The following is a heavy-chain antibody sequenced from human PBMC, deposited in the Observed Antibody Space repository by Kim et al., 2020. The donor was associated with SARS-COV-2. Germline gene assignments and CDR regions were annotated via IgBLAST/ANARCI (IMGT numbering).Heavy chain of an antibody. J-gene: IGHJ4*02. CDR3: ARHKSGYYGSGSYPIDY. Sequence: SETLSLTCTVSGGSISSYYWSWIRQPPGKGLEWIGYIYYSGSTNYNPSLKSRVTISVDTSKNQFSLKLSSVTAADTAVYYCARHKSGYYGSGSYPIDYWGQGTLVTVSS. V-gene: IGHV4-59*08. CDR2: IYYSGST. CDR1: GGSISSYY. D-gene: IGHD3-10*01.